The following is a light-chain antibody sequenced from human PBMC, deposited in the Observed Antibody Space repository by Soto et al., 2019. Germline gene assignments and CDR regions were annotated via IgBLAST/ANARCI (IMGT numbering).Light chain of an antibody. CDR2: DVS. V-gene: IGLV2-14*01. CDR3: SSYTSSSTLE. CDR1: SSDVGGYNY. Sequence: QSALTQPASVSGSPGQSITISCTGTSSDVGGYNYVSWYQQHPGKAPKLMIYDVSNRPSGVSNRFSGSKSGNTASLTISGLQAEDGADYYCSSYTSSSTLEFGGGTKVTVL. J-gene: IGLJ2*01.